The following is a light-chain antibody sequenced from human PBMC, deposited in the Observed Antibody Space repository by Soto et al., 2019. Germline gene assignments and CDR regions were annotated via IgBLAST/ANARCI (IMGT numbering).Light chain of an antibody. J-gene: IGLJ1*01. CDR2: DVS. CDR3: SSYTTSNTFFV. Sequence: QSALTQPASVSGSPGQSITISCTGTSSDVGGYNYVSWYQQYPGKAPKLMIYDVSNRPSGVSHRFSGSKSGNTASLTISGLHAEDEADYYCSSYTTSNTFFVFGTGTKLTVL. CDR1: SSDVGGYNY. V-gene: IGLV2-14*03.